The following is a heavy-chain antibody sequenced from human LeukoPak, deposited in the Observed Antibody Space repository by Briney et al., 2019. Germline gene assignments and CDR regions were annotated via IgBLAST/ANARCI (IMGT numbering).Heavy chain of an antibody. J-gene: IGHJ3*02. Sequence: ASVKVSCKASGYTFTGYYMHWVRQAPGQGLEWMGWTNPNSGGTNYAQKFQGWVTMTRDTSISTAYMELSRLRSDDTAVYYCARGFQYYYDSSGPTSPDAFDIWGQGTMVTVSS. CDR3: ARGFQYYYDSSGPTSPDAFDI. CDR2: TNPNSGGT. V-gene: IGHV1-2*04. CDR1: GYTFTGYY. D-gene: IGHD3-22*01.